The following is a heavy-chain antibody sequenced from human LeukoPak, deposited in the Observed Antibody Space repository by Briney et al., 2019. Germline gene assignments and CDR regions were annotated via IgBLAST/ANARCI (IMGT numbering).Heavy chain of an antibody. J-gene: IGHJ6*03. CDR1: GFTVSSNY. V-gene: IGHV3-53*01. CDR3: ARARWGSGYYYYYMDV. D-gene: IGHD7-27*01. Sequence: GGSLRFSCAASGFTVSSNYMSWVRQAPGKGLEWVSVIYSGGSTYYADSVKGRFTVSRDNSKNTLYLQMNSLRAEDTAVYYCARARWGSGYYYYYMDVWGKGTTVIVSS. CDR2: IYSGGST.